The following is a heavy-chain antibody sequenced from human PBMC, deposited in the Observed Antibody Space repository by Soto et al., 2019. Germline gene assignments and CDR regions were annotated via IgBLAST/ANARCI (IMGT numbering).Heavy chain of an antibody. CDR3: AKVVAATYSYYYYGMDV. CDR1: GFTFSSYA. J-gene: IGHJ6*02. D-gene: IGHD2-15*01. V-gene: IGHV3-23*01. Sequence: GGSLSLSCAASGFTFSSYAMSWVRQAPGRGMEWVSAISGSGGSTYYADSVKVLFTISRDNSKNTLYLQMNSLRAEDTAVYYCAKVVAATYSYYYYGMDVWGQGTTVTVSS. CDR2: ISGSGGST.